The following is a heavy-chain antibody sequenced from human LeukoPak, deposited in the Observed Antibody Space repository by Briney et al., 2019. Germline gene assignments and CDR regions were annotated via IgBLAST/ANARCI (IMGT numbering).Heavy chain of an antibody. D-gene: IGHD3-22*01. CDR3: ARSYDSSGYPDY. CDR2: MNPNSGNT. V-gene: IGHV1-8*01. CDR1: GYTFTSYD. Sequence: ASVKASCKASGYTFTSYDINWVRQATGQGLEWMGWMNPNSGNTGYAQKFQGRVTMTRNTSISTAYMELSSLRSEDTAVYYCARSYDSSGYPDYWGQGTLVTVSS. J-gene: IGHJ4*02.